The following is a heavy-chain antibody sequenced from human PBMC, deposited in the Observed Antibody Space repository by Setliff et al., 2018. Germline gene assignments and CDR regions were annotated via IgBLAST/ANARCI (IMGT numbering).Heavy chain of an antibody. CDR2: ISRSSTYI. CDR1: GFTFSTHS. J-gene: IGHJ3*02. V-gene: IGHV3-21*01. D-gene: IGHD6-13*01. Sequence: GGSLSLSCAASGFTFSTHSMNWVRQAPGKGLEWVSSISRSSTYIYYADSMKGRFTISRDNAKNSPYLQMNSLRAEDTAVYYCASAGHSGSWFPFDAFHIWGQGTMVTVSS. CDR3: ASAGHSGSWFPFDAFHI.